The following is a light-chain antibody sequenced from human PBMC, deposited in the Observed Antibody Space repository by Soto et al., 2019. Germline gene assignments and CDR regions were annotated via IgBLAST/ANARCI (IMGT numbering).Light chain of an antibody. CDR2: WAS. V-gene: IGKV4-1*01. J-gene: IGKJ2*01. Sequence: DIVMTQSPDSLAGSLGERATINCKSSQSILFSSNNKNYLAWYQQKAGQPPKLLIYWASTRESGVPDRFSGSGSGTDFTLTISSLQAEDVAVYYCQQYYNTPYTFGQGTKVDI. CDR3: QQYYNTPYT. CDR1: QSILFSSNNKNY.